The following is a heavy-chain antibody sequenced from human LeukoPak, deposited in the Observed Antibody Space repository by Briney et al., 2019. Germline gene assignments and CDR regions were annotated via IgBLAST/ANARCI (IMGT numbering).Heavy chain of an antibody. CDR2: IPYDGSNK. V-gene: IGHV3-30*19. J-gene: IGHJ4*02. D-gene: IGHD4-23*01. CDR1: RFTFSSYG. CDR3: ARAEGYGGELDS. Sequence: PGGSLRLSCAASRFTFSSYGMHWVRQAPGKGLEWVAVIPYDGSNKYYADSVKGRFTISRENSKNRLYLQMNSLRAEDTAVYYCARAEGYGGELDSWGQGTLVTVSS.